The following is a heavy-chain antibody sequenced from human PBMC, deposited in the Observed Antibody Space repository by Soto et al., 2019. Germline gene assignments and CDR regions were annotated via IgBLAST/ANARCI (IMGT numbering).Heavy chain of an antibody. V-gene: IGHV4-39*01. D-gene: IGHD6-13*01. CDR3: GGSSSWYYFDS. J-gene: IGHJ4*02. CDR2: IYYSGST. CDR1: AGSISSGTYY. Sequence: SETLSLTCTVSAGSISSGTYYWGWIRQPPGKGLEWIGTIYYSGSTYYNPSLKSRVTISVDTSRDQFSLKLSSVTAADTAVYYCGGSSSWYYFDSWGQGTLVTVSS.